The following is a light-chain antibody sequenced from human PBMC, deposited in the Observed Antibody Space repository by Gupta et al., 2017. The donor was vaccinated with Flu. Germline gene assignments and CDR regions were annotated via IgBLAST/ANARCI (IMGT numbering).Light chain of an antibody. Sequence: DVVMTQSPLSLPVTLGQPASISCRSSQSLVYSDGNTYLSWFQQRPGQSPRRLLYKVSNRDSGVPVRFSGSGSGSDFTLRISRVEAEDVGLYYCMQGTHWPYTFGQGTKLEIK. CDR1: QSLVYSDGNTY. J-gene: IGKJ2*01. CDR3: MQGTHWPYT. CDR2: KVS. V-gene: IGKV2-30*01.